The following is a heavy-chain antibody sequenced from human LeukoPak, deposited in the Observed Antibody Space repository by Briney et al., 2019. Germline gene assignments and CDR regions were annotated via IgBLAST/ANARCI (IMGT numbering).Heavy chain of an antibody. J-gene: IGHJ4*02. CDR1: GYTFTSYG. Sequence: SVKVSCKASGYTFTSYGISWVRQAPGQGLEWMGRIIPILGIANYAQKFQGRVTITADKSTSTAYMELSSLRSEDTAVYYCARVEGSNFDYWGQGTLVTVSS. CDR2: IIPILGIA. V-gene: IGHV1-69*04. CDR3: ARVEGSNFDY.